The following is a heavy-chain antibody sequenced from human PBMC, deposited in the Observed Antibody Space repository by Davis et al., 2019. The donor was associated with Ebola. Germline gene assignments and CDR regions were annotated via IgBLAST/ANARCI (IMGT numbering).Heavy chain of an antibody. Sequence: PGGSLRLSCAASGFTPSSSSLHWVRQAPGKGLEWVAAIWQHDGNAYYADSVKGRFTISRDTSKNTLYLQMNSLKTEDTAVYFCTKPLFATSWFFDYWGQGTLVTVSS. D-gene: IGHD3-3*01. J-gene: IGHJ4*02. CDR3: TKPLFATSWFFDY. V-gene: IGHV3-33*06. CDR1: GFTPSSSS. CDR2: IWQHDGNA.